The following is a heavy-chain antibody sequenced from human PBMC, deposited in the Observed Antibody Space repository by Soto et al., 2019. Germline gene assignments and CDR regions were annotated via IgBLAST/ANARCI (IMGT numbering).Heavy chain of an antibody. V-gene: IGHV4-4*02. J-gene: IGHJ5*02. CDR3: AKYDQMEGWFDP. CDR2: IYHTGNS. CDR1: GASISSSNW. Sequence: QVQLQESGPGLVKPSGTLSLTCAVSGASISSSNWWTWVRQPPGKGLEWIGEIYHTGNSNYNPSLKSRVTMSVDKSGNQFSLHLSSVTAADTAVYSCAKYDQMEGWFDPWGQGTLVTVSS. D-gene: IGHD1-1*01.